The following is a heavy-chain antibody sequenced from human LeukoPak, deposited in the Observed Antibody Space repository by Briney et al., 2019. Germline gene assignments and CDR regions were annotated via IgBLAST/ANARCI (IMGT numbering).Heavy chain of an antibody. V-gene: IGHV3-23*01. J-gene: IGHJ3*02. Sequence: PGGPLRLSCAASGFTFSSYAMSWVRQAPGKGLEWVSAISGSGGSTYYADSVKGRFTISRDNSKNTLYLQMNSLRAEDTAVYYCAKTYYYDSSGPIDAFDIWGQGTMVTVSS. CDR1: GFTFSSYA. CDR3: AKTYYYDSSGPIDAFDI. D-gene: IGHD3-22*01. CDR2: ISGSGGST.